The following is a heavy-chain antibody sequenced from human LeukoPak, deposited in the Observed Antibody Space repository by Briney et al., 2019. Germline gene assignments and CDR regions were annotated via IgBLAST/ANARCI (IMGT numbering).Heavy chain of an antibody. D-gene: IGHD2-15*01. J-gene: IGHJ4*02. Sequence: SETLSLTCAVYGGSFSGYYWAWVRQPPGKGLEWIASIHGTGNTYYNPLLKSRVTMPLDTSKNHFSLTLKSVTAADTAVYFCASGSGHLFDDWGQGTLVTVSS. V-gene: IGHV4-34*11. CDR3: ASGSGHLFDD. CDR2: IHGTGNT. CDR1: GGSFSGYY.